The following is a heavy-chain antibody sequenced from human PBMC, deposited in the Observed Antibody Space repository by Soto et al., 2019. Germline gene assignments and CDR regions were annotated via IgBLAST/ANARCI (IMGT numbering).Heavy chain of an antibody. D-gene: IGHD3-22*01. J-gene: IGHJ4*02. V-gene: IGHV3-21*01. CDR2: ISSRSSNI. Sequence: GGSLRLSCAASGFTFNIYSMNWVRQAPGKGLEWVSSISSRSSNIDYADSVKGRFTISRDNANNSLYHQMNNLRADDTAVCYCARDTKMLAPLIYMDHWGRGTLVTVSS. CDR1: GFTFNIYS. CDR3: ARDTKMLAPLIYMDH.